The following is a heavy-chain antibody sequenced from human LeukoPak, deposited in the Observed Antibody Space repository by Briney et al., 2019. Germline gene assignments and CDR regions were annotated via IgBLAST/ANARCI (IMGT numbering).Heavy chain of an antibody. J-gene: IGHJ4*02. Sequence: ASVRVSCKASGYTFTSYDINWVRQATGQGLEWMGWINPNSGVTDYAQNFQGRVTMTRDTSISTAYVELSRLRSDDTAVYYCARFGRAAWGHDYWGQGTLVTVSS. CDR2: INPNSGVT. CDR3: ARFGRAAWGHDY. V-gene: IGHV1-2*02. CDR1: GYTFTSYD. D-gene: IGHD3-10*01.